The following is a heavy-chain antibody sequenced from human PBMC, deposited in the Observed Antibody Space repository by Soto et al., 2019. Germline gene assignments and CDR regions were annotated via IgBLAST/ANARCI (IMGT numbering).Heavy chain of an antibody. V-gene: IGHV3-30*02. Sequence: GGSLRLSCAASGFTFSSYGMHWVRQAPGKGLEWVAVIWYDGSNKYYADSVKGRFTISRDSSKNTLYLQMNSLRAEDTAVYYCAKVRDYYDRDIWGQGTMVTVSS. CDR2: IWYDGSNK. CDR1: GFTFSSYG. CDR3: AKVRDYYDRDI. D-gene: IGHD3-22*01. J-gene: IGHJ3*02.